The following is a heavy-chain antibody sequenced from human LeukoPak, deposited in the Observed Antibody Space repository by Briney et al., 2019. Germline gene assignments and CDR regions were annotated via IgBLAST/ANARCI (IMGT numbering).Heavy chain of an antibody. CDR1: GFIFTSYS. CDR2: ISSSSGTI. J-gene: IGHJ4*02. Sequence: GGSLRLSCAATGFIFTSYSMNWVRQAPGKGLEWISYISSSSGTIYVADSVKGRFTISRDNAKNSLYLQMNDLRAEDTATYYCVRDSWGDIGWLWGPGTLVTVSS. D-gene: IGHD5-12*01. CDR3: VRDSWGDIGWL. V-gene: IGHV3-48*01.